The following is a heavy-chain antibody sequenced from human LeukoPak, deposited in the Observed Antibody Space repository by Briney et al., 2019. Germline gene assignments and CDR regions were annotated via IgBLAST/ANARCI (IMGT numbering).Heavy chain of an antibody. Sequence: PGGYLRLSCAASGFTFSSYEMNWVRQAQGKGLEWVSYISSSGSTIYYAGSVKGRFTISRDNAKNSLYLQMNSLRAEDTAVYYCARSARDYDFWQHLDYYYMDVWGKGTTVTVSS. D-gene: IGHD3-3*01. CDR1: GFTFSSYE. CDR3: ARSARDYDFWQHLDYYYMDV. CDR2: ISSSGSTI. V-gene: IGHV3-48*03. J-gene: IGHJ6*03.